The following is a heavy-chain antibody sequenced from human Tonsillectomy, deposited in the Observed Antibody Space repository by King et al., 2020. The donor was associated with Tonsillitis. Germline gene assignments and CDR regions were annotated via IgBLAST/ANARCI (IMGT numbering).Heavy chain of an antibody. D-gene: IGHD3-22*01. J-gene: IGHJ5*02. CDR2: ISHSGST. CDR3: ATHLKYNSSRLGWFDP. CDR1: GGSFSTYY. Sequence: VQLQQWGAGLLKPSETLSLTCAVYGGSFSTYYWSWIRQPPGKGLEWIGEISHSGSTNYNPSLKSRFTISVDTSKNQFSQKLSSVTAADTAIYYCATHLKYNSSRLGWFDPWGQGTLVTVSS. V-gene: IGHV4-34*01.